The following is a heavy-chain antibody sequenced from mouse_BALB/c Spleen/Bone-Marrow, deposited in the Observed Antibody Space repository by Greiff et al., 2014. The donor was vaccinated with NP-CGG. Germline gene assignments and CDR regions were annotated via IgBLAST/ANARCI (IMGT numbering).Heavy chain of an antibody. J-gene: IGHJ2*01. Sequence: VQLQESGPGLVAPSQTLSITCTVSGFSLTSYGVHWVRQSPGKGLEWLGVIWAGGSTNYNSALMSRLSISKDNSKSQVFLKMNSLQTDDTAMYYCARYYYGFLDYWGQGTNLTVSS. CDR1: GFSLTSYG. CDR2: IWAGGST. V-gene: IGHV2-9*02. D-gene: IGHD1-2*01. CDR3: ARYYYGFLDY.